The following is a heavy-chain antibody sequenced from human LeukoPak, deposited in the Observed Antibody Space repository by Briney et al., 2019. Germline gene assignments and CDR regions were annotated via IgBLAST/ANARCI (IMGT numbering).Heavy chain of an antibody. CDR2: ISSSGSTI. D-gene: IGHD3-10*01. V-gene: IGHV3-48*03. CDR1: GFTFSSYE. J-gene: IGHJ4*02. Sequence: GGSLRLSCAAPGFTFSSYEMNWVRQAPGKGLGWVSYISSSGSTIYYADSVKGRFTISRDNAKNSLYLQMNSLRAEDTAVYYCARLRGSGRAIDYWGQGTLVTVSS. CDR3: ARLRGSGRAIDY.